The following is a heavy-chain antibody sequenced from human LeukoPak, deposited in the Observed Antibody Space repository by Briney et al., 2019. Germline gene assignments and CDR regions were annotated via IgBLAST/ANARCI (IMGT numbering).Heavy chain of an antibody. V-gene: IGHV4-59*08. CDR2: IYYSGST. D-gene: IGHD1-26*01. Sequence: SETLSLTCTVSGGSISSYYWSWLRQPPGKGLAWIGYIYYSGSTNYNPSLKSRVTISVDTSKNQFSLKLSSVTAADTAVYYCARQNSGSYSFDYWGQGTLVTVSS. J-gene: IGHJ4*02. CDR1: GGSISSYY. CDR3: ARQNSGSYSFDY.